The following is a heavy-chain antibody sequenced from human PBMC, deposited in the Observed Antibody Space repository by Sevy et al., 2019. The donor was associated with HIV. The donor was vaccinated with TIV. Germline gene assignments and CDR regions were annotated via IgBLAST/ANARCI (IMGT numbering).Heavy chain of an antibody. Sequence: ASVKVSCKTTGYIFSDYNMHWVRQAPGQGLEWMALINPNSGVTIYAHNFRDRVSVTRDTSMSTAYMELSGLTSDDTGVYYCVREDINEPRTLLSFDIWGQGTMVTVSS. V-gene: IGHV1-2*05. CDR3: VREDINEPRTLLSFDI. J-gene: IGHJ3*02. CDR1: GYIFSDYN. CDR2: INPNSGVT. D-gene: IGHD1-1*01.